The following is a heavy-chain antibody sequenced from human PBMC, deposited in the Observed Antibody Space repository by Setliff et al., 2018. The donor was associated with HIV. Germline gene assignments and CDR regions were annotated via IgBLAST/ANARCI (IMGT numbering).Heavy chain of an antibody. Sequence: GGSLRLSCAASGFTFSSYEMNWVRQAPGRGLEWVSYISSSGATRHYAESFKGRFTTSRDNSKNLLFLQINNLRVEDTAIYYCARDPGAQSGSGIGRRTVFVNALDIWGRGTMVTVSS. D-gene: IGHD3-10*01. J-gene: IGHJ3*02. V-gene: IGHV3-48*03. CDR1: GFTFSSYE. CDR3: ARDPGAQSGSGIGRRTVFVNALDI. CDR2: ISSSGATR.